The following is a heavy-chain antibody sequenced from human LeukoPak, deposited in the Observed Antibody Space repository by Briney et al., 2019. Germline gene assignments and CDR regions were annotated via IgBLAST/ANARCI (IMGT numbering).Heavy chain of an antibody. J-gene: IGHJ5*02. Sequence: SVTLSLTCTVSGGSISSYYWSWIRQPPGKGLEWIGYIYYSGSTNYNPSLKSRVTISVDTSKNQFSLKLSSVTAADTAVYYCARVTYYYDSSGYSNWFDPWGQGTLVTVSS. V-gene: IGHV4-59*01. D-gene: IGHD3-22*01. CDR2: IYYSGST. CDR1: GGSISSYY. CDR3: ARVTYYYDSSGYSNWFDP.